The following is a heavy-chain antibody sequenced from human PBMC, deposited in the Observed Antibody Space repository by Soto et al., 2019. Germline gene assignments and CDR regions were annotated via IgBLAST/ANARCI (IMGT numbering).Heavy chain of an antibody. J-gene: IGHJ4*02. Sequence: SETLSLTCTVSGGTITIDDYHWTCFRQPPGKGLEWIGFIYYSGTYYNPSLRGRVTISVDTSKNEFSLKLNSVTPDDTAVYYCARGVAGSGFDLWGQGTLVTVSS. CDR1: GGTITIDDYH. CDR2: IYYSGT. CDR3: ARGVAGSGFDL. D-gene: IGHD6-19*01. V-gene: IGHV4-30-4*01.